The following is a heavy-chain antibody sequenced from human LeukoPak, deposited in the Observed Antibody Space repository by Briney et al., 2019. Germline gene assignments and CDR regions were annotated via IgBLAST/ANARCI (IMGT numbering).Heavy chain of an antibody. D-gene: IGHD3-22*01. CDR1: GYTFTSYG. J-gene: IGHJ5*02. CDR3: ARVLGHYYDSSGYYLNWFDP. CDR2: ISAYNGNT. Sequence: ASVKVSCKASGYTFTSYGISWARQAPGQGLEWMGWISAYNGNTNYAQKLQGRVTMTTDTSTSTAYMELRSLRSDDTAVYYCARVLGHYYDSSGYYLNWFDPWGQGTLVTVSS. V-gene: IGHV1-18*01.